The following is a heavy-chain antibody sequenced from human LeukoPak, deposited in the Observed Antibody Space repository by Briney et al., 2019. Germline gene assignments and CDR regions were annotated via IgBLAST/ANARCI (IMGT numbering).Heavy chain of an antibody. Sequence: GRSLRLSCAASGFTFSSYGMHWVRQAPGKGLEWVAVISYDGSNKYYADSVKGRFTISRDNSKNTLYLQMNSLRAEDTAVYYCAKGSLGRYFDCFDYWGQGTLVTVSS. CDR1: GFTFSSYG. CDR3: AKGSLGRYFDCFDY. CDR2: ISYDGSNK. D-gene: IGHD3-9*01. V-gene: IGHV3-30*18. J-gene: IGHJ4*02.